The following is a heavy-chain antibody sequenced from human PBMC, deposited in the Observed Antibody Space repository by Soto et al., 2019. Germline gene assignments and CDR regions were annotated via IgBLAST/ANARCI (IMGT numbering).Heavy chain of an antibody. CDR1: GFPFSSFH. D-gene: IGHD3-22*01. V-gene: IGHV3-48*02. CDR2: ITSTSDTI. J-gene: IGHJ6*02. CDR3: ARVVVVIPPGYYYAMDV. Sequence: GGSLRLSCAASGFPFSSFHMNLVRPAPGRGLEWVAYITSTSDTIYYSDSVKGRFTISRDNGKNSLFLQMNSLRDEDTAVYYCARVVVVIPPGYYYAMDVWGQGTTVTVSS.